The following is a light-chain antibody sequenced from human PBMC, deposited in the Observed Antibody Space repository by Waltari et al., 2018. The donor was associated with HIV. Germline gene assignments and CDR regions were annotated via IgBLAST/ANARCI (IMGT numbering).Light chain of an antibody. CDR2: DDN. Sequence: TQPPSVSVAPGKTARITCGGDNIGGKLVHWYQQKPGQAPVLVICDDNDQPSGIPERFSGSNSGNTATLTISRVEGGDEADYYCQVWVDSRDVAVIFGGGTKLTVL. J-gene: IGLJ2*01. CDR3: QVWVDSRDVAVI. CDR1: NIGGKL. V-gene: IGLV3-21*04.